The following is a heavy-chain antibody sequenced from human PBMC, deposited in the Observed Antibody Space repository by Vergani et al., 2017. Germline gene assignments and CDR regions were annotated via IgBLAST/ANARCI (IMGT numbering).Heavy chain of an antibody. CDR3: AKYRTYDILTGYYRQHDAFDI. CDR1: GFTFSSYA. V-gene: IGHV3-23*01. D-gene: IGHD3-9*01. CDR2: ISGSGGST. Sequence: EVQLLESGGGLVQPGGSLRLSCAASGFTFSSYAMSWVRQAPGKGLEWVSAISGSGGSTYYADSVKGRFTISRDTSKNPLYLRMNSLRAEDTSVYYCAKYRTYDILTGYYRQHDAFDIWGQGTMVTVSS. J-gene: IGHJ3*02.